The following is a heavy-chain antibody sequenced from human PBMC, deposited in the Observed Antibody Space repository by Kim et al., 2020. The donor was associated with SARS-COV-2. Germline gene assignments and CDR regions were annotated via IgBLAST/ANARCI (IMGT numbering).Heavy chain of an antibody. V-gene: IGHV3-23*01. D-gene: IGHD3-3*01. J-gene: IGHJ4*03. CDR1: GFTFSSCA. CDR2: ISSSGLNT. CDR3: AKFSWSFASRGYFGY. Sequence: GGSLRLSCVASGFTFSSCAMSWVRQAPGKGLEWVSGISSSGLNTYYADSVKGRFTVSRDNSKNTLYLQMDSLRVEDTAVYFCAKFSWSFASRGYFGYWG.